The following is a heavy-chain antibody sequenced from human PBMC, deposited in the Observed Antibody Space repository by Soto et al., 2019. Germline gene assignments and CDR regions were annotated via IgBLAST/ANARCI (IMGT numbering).Heavy chain of an antibody. V-gene: IGHV1-18*01. D-gene: IGHD2-8*01. CDR1: GYTFTRYG. CDR2: ISGYNGDA. J-gene: IGHJ6*02. Sequence: ASVKVSCKASGYTFTRYGISWVRQAPGQGLEWMGWISGYNGDANYAQRFQGRVSMTIDTSTTTAYMELRTLTPDDTSVYYCAKNGQPPYYYYGLDVWGQGTTVTVSS. CDR3: AKNGQPPYYYYGLDV.